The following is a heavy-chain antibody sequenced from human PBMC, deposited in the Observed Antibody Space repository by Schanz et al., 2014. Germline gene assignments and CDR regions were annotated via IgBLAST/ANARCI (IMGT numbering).Heavy chain of an antibody. CDR2: INPSGGST. J-gene: IGHJ5*02. Sequence: GAEVKKPGASVKVSCKASGYTFTIYSMHWVRQAPGQGLEWMGIINPSGGSTSYEQKFQGRITMTRDTSTSTAYMDLNSLKSEDTAVYYCAMGVGTTTGHNWFDPRGQGTPVNVSS. CDR3: AMGVGTTTGHNWFDP. D-gene: IGHD1-26*01. V-gene: IGHV1-46*01. CDR1: GYTFTIYS.